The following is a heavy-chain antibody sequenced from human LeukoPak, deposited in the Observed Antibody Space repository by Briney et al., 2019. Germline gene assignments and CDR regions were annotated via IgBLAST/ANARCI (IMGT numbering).Heavy chain of an antibody. V-gene: IGHV1-18*01. CDR2: ISAYNGNT. CDR3: ARYDYGDYVFDY. CDR1: GYTFTSYG. D-gene: IGHD4-17*01. J-gene: IGHJ4*02. Sequence: ASVKVSCKASGYTFTSYGISWVRQAPGQGLEWMGWISAYNGNTNYAQKLQGRVTLTTDTSTSTAYMELRSLRSDDTAVYYCARYDYGDYVFDYWGQGTLVTVSS.